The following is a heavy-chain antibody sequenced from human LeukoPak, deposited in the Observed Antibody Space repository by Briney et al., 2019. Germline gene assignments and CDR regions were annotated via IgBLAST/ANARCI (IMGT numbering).Heavy chain of an antibody. Sequence: SETLSLTCTVSDGSISSSNYYWGWIRQPPGKGLEWIGSIYYSGSTYYSPSLKSRVAISVDTSKNQFSLKVSSVTAADTAVYYCARLRPERYYDSSGYFDYWGQGTLVTVSS. J-gene: IGHJ4*02. D-gene: IGHD3-22*01. CDR3: ARLRPERYYDSSGYFDY. CDR1: DGSISSSNYY. CDR2: IYYSGST. V-gene: IGHV4-39*01.